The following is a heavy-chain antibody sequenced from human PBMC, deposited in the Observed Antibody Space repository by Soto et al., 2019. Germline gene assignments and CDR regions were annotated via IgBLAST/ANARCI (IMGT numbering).Heavy chain of an antibody. D-gene: IGHD2-2*01. CDR1: GYTFTSYG. V-gene: IGHV1-18*01. CDR2: ISAYNGNS. CDR3: ARIADCSTTSCSFPSRFHIRGYYYYYGLDV. J-gene: IGHJ6*02. Sequence: ASVKVSFKASGYTFTSYGISWVRQAPGQGLEWVGWISAYNGNSNYAQKYHGRVTMTTDTSTNTAYMEMSSLRSDDTAVYYCARIADCSTTSCSFPSRFHIRGYYYYYGLDVWGQGTTVTVSS.